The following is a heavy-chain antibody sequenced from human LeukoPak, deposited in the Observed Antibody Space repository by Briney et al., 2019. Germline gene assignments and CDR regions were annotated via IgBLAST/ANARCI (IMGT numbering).Heavy chain of an antibody. CDR2: IYTSGST. Sequence: SETLSLTCTVSGGSISSYYWSWIRQPAGKGLEWIGRIYTSGSTNCNPSLKSRVTMSVDTSKNQFSLKLSSVTAADTAVYYCARISTVTTSRAYYYYYYMDVWGKGTTVTVSS. V-gene: IGHV4-4*07. CDR1: GGSISSYY. D-gene: IGHD4-17*01. CDR3: ARISTVTTSRAYYYYYYMDV. J-gene: IGHJ6*03.